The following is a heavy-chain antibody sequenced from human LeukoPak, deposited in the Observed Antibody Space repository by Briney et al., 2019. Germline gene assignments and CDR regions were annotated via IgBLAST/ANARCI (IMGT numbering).Heavy chain of an antibody. J-gene: IGHJ4*02. V-gene: IGHV3-30-3*01. CDR2: ISYDGSNK. Sequence: GRSLRLSCAASGFTFSSYAMHWVRQAPGKGLEWGAVISYDGSNKYYADSVKGRFTISRDNSKNTLYLQMNSLRAEDTAVYYCARGLCSSTSCYTTDFDYWGQGTLVTVSS. CDR3: ARGLCSSTSCYTTDFDY. CDR1: GFTFSSYA. D-gene: IGHD2-2*02.